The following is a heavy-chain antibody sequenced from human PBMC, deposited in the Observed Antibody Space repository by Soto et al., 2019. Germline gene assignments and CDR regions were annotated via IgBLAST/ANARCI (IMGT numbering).Heavy chain of an antibody. CDR1: GYTFTSYG. CDR2: ISAYNGNT. D-gene: IGHD3-10*01. J-gene: IGHJ4*02. V-gene: IGHV1-18*01. Sequence: ASVKVSCKASGYTFTSYGISWVRQAPGQGLEWMGWISAYNGNTNYAQKLQGRVTMTTDTSTSTAYMELRSLRSDDTAVYYCAREAVRYYGSGSYTRNDYWGQGTLVTVSS. CDR3: AREAVRYYGSGSYTRNDY.